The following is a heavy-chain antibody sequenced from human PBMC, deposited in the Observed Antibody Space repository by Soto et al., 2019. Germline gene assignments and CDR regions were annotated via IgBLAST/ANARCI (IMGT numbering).Heavy chain of an antibody. CDR1: GFTFSSYA. D-gene: IGHD3-3*01. Sequence: QVQLVESGGGVVQPGRSLRLSCAASGFTFSSYAMHWVRQAPGKGLEWVAVISYDGSNKYYADSVKGRFTISRDNSKNTLYLQMNSLRAEDTAVYYCVRALGRTIFGIWDVWGQGTTVTVSS. CDR2: ISYDGSNK. CDR3: VRALGRTIFGIWDV. J-gene: IGHJ6*02. V-gene: IGHV3-30-3*01.